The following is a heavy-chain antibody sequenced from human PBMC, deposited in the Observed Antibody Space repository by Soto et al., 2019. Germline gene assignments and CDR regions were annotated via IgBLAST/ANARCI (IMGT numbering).Heavy chain of an antibody. D-gene: IGHD6-19*01. CDR2: FNAFNGTT. V-gene: IGHV1-18*01. CDR1: GYTFTSYV. CDR3: ARDPVAGTYFDY. Sequence: QVQLVQSGAEVKKPGASVKVSCKASGYTFTSYVISWVRQAPEQGLEWMGWFNAFNGTTNYAQKLKGRVTMTRDTSTSTAYMELRSLRSDDTAVYYCARDPVAGTYFDYWGQGTLVTVSS. J-gene: IGHJ4*02.